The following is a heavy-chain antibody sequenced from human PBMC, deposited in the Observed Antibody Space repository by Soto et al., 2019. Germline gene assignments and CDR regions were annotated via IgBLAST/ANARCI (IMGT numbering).Heavy chain of an antibody. D-gene: IGHD2-21*02. CDR1: GFTISGHC. CDR3: ARAAGYKCDCDCFTSVDY. Sequence: PGSLTLTCTASGFTISGHCWTWFRQPPGKGLEWVGRIYRSGGNKYNPSLTGRVFMSLDTSKNQFSLNPKSVNAAQTAVYYCARAAGYKCDCDCFTSVDYWGQGTLVTVSS. V-gene: IGHV4-4*07. CDR2: IYRSGGN. J-gene: IGHJ4*02.